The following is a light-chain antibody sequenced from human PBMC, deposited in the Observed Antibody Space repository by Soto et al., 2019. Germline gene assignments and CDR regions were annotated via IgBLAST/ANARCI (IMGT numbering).Light chain of an antibody. CDR1: SSDVGIYKY. CDR2: EVT. J-gene: IGLJ2*01. CDR3: SSFTSSSTVV. Sequence: QSALTQPASVSGSAGRSITISCTGSSSDVGIYKYVSWYQQHPGKAPNLMIYEVTNRPSGVSDRFSGSKSGNTASLTISGLQAEDESDYYCSSFTSSSTVVFGGGTKLTVL. V-gene: IGLV2-14*01.